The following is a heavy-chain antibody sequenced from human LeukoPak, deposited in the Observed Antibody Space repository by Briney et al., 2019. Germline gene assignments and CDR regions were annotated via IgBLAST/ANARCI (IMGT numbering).Heavy chain of an antibody. D-gene: IGHD1-26*01. CDR3: AKDLGRYRNNYFDY. CDR1: GFTFNSYA. Sequence: QPGGSLRLSCAASGFTFNSYAMSWVSQAPEKGLEWVSTISGSGGGTYYADSVKGRFTISRDDSKNTLYLKMNSLRAEDMAVYYCAKDLGRYRNNYFDYWGQGTLVTVSS. J-gene: IGHJ4*02. CDR2: ISGSGGGT. V-gene: IGHV3-23*01.